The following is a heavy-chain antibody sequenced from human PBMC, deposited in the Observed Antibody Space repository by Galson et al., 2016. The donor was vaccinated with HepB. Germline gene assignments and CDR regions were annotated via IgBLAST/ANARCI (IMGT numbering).Heavy chain of an antibody. CDR3: ARGPDYGDWVDFLDC. CDR2: VKQDGTE. D-gene: IGHD4-17*01. Sequence: SLRLSCATSRFTFRSNWMSWVRQAPGKGLEWVANVKQDGTENYVDSVKGRFTIPRDNAKNSLYVQMNSLRAEETAAYYCARGPDYGDWVDFLDCWGQGTLVTVSS. CDR1: RFTFRSNW. J-gene: IGHJ4*02. V-gene: IGHV3-7*04.